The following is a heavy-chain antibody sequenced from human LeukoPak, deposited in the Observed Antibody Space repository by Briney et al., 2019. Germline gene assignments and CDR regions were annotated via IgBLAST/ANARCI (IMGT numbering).Heavy chain of an antibody. CDR3: ARVTTDYYDSSGYSDYFDY. J-gene: IGHJ4*02. Sequence: SQTLSLTCTVSGGSISSGSSYGSWIRRPAGKGLGGLGRIYPRGSTNYNPSLKSRATISVDTSKNQFSLKLSSVTAADTAVYYCARVTTDYYDSSGYSDYFDYWGQGTLVTVSS. CDR1: GGSISSGSSY. V-gene: IGHV4-61*02. CDR2: IYPRGST. D-gene: IGHD3-22*01.